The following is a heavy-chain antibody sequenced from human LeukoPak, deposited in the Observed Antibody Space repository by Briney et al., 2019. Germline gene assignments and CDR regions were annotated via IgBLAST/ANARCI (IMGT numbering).Heavy chain of an antibody. J-gene: IGHJ3*02. CDR1: GGSFSGYY. D-gene: IGHD2-2*01. V-gene: IGHV4-34*01. Sequence: SETLSLTCAVYGGSFSGYYWSWIRQPPGKGLEWIGEINHSGSTNYNPSLKSRVTISVDTSKNQFSLKLSSVTAADTAVYYCAGFVVVPAALEDTNAFDIWGQGTMVTVSS. CDR2: INHSGST. CDR3: AGFVVVPAALEDTNAFDI.